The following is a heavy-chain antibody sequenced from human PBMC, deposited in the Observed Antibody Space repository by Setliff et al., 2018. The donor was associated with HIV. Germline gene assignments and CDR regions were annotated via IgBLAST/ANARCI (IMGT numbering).Heavy chain of an antibody. CDR1: GYSISSRYY. Sequence: SETLSLTCTVSGYSISSRYYWGWVRQPPGKGLEWIGSIFYTGTTYYNPSLKSRVTLSLDTSKNQFSLELTSVTAADTAVYYCARHDCGGDCSINWFDPWGQGTLVTVSS. V-gene: IGHV4-38-2*02. J-gene: IGHJ5*02. CDR3: ARHDCGGDCSINWFDP. D-gene: IGHD2-21*02. CDR2: IFYTGTT.